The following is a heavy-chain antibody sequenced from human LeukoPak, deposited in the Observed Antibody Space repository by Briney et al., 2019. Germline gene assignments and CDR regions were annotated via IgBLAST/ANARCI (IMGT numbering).Heavy chain of an antibody. V-gene: IGHV4-59*01. J-gene: IGHJ4*02. CDR3: AREQRGYSYGTFDY. CDR2: IYYSGST. CDR1: GGSISGYY. Sequence: SETLSLTCTVSGGSISGYYWSWIRQPPGKGLEWIGYIYYSGSTNYNPSLKSRVTISVDTSKNQFSLKLSSVTAADTAVYYCAREQRGYSYGTFDYWGQGTLVTVSS. D-gene: IGHD5-18*01.